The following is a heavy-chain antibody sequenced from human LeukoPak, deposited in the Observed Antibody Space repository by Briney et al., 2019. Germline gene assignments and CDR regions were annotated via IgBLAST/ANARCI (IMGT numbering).Heavy chain of an antibody. CDR1: GGSISSSSSY. CDR3: ARDSSGWIDAFDI. D-gene: IGHD6-19*01. J-gene: IGHJ3*02. CDR2: IYYSGST. V-gene: IGHV4-30-4*01. Sequence: SETLSLTCTVSGGSISSSSSYWSWIRQPPGTGLEWIGYIYYSGSTYYNPSLKSRVTISVDTSKNQFSLKLSSVTAADTAVYYCARDSSGWIDAFDIWGQGTMVTVSS.